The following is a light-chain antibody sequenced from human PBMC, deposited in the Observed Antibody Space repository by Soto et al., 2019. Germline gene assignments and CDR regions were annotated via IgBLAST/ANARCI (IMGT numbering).Light chain of an antibody. J-gene: IGKJ4*01. CDR3: HQYATSPLT. Sequence: EIVLTQSPATLSLSPGERAALSCRASQSVGNNYLGWYQQKPGQSPRLVIYDVSKRATGIPDRFSGTASGTDFTLTISRLEPEDFAVYYCHQYATSPLTFGGGTKVEIK. V-gene: IGKV3-20*01. CDR1: QSVGNNY. CDR2: DVS.